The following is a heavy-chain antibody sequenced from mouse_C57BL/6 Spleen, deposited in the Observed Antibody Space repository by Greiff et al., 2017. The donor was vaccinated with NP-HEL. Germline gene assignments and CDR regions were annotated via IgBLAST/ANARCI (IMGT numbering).Heavy chain of an antibody. Sequence: DVMLVESGGGLVKPGGSLKLSCAASGFTFSDYGMHWVRQAPEKGLEWVAYISSGSSTIYYADSGKGRFTISRDNAKNTLVLQMTSLRSEDTAMYYCARPGDYDGFAYWGQGTLVTVSA. CDR1: GFTFSDYG. CDR2: ISSGSSTI. D-gene: IGHD2-4*01. J-gene: IGHJ3*01. CDR3: ARPGDYDGFAY. V-gene: IGHV5-17*01.